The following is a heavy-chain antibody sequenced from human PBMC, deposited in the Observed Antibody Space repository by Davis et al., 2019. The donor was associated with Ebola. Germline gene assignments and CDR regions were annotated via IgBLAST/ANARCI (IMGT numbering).Heavy chain of an antibody. CDR1: GYTFTSYG. D-gene: IGHD3-10*01. J-gene: IGHJ4*02. V-gene: IGHV1-18*04. Sequence: ASVKVSCKASGYTFTSYGISWVRQAPGQGLEWMGWISAYNGNTNYAQKLQGRVTMTTDTSTSTAYMELRSLRSDDTAVYYCAREGPKWTMVRGVMIDYWGQGTLVTVSS. CDR3: AREGPKWTMVRGVMIDY. CDR2: ISAYNGNT.